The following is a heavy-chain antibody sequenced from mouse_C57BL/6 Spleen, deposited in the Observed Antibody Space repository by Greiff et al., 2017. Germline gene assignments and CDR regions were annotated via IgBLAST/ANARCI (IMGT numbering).Heavy chain of an antibody. CDR2: IYPGSGST. Sequence: QVQLQQPGAELVKPGASVKMSCKASGYTFTSYWITWVKQRPGQGLEWIGDIYPGSGSTNYNEKFKSKATLTVDTSSSTAYMQLSSLTSEDSAVYYGARYYYGSSYWYFDVWGTGTTVTGSS. J-gene: IGHJ1*03. CDR3: ARYYYGSSYWYFDV. V-gene: IGHV1-55*01. CDR1: GYTFTSYW. D-gene: IGHD1-1*01.